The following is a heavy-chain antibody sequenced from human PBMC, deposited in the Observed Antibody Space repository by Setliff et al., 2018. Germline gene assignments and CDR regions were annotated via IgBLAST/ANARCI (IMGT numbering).Heavy chain of an antibody. D-gene: IGHD3-3*01. CDR3: ARMSGFQYMDV. CDR2: IYTSWST. Sequence: SETLSLTCTVSGDSISRAKYYWSWIRQSAGKGLECLGRIYTSWSTIYNPSLKSRLTISLDTSKNQFSLNLSSVTAADTAVYYCARMSGFQYMDVWGKGTTVTV. V-gene: IGHV4-61*02. CDR1: GDSISRAKYY. J-gene: IGHJ6*03.